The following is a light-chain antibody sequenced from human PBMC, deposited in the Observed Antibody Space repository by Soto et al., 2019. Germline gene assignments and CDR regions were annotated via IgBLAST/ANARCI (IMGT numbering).Light chain of an antibody. CDR1: SIDVGGYNY. CDR3: RSYTRSRTVV. V-gene: IGLV2-14*01. J-gene: IGLJ7*01. CDR2: DVS. Sequence: QSVLTQPASVSGSPGQAITISCTGTSIDVGGYNYVSWYQQHPGKAPKLMLYDVSNRPSGVSNRFSGSKSGNTASLTISGLQAEDEADYYCRSYTRSRTVVFGGGTQLTVL.